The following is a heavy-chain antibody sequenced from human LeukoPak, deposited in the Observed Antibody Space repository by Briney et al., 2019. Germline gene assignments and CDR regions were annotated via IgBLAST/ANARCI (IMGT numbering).Heavy chain of an antibody. V-gene: IGHV3-23*01. CDR3: ARGRYYLDS. CDR2: IIDSGNSI. Sequence: GGSLRLSCAASGFTFSSCAMSWVRQAPGKGLEWVSTIIDSGNSIYYADSAEGRFTISRDNAKNTLFLQMNSLRVEDTAVYYCARGRYYLDSWGQGTLVTVSS. J-gene: IGHJ4*02. CDR1: GFTFSSCA. D-gene: IGHD3-10*01.